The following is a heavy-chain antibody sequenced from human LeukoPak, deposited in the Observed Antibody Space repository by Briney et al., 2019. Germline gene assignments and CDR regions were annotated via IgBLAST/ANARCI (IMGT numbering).Heavy chain of an antibody. CDR2: IGTSGANT. V-gene: IGHV3-23*01. CDR1: GFTFNNYG. Sequence: GGSLRLSCAASGFTFNNYGMGWVRQTPGKGLEWVATIGTSGANTYHADSVKGRFTISRDNSKSTLYLQMNCLRAEDTAVYHCAKKSGDHFHFDFWGQGTLVTVSS. CDR3: AKKSGDHFHFDF. J-gene: IGHJ4*02. D-gene: IGHD2-21*01.